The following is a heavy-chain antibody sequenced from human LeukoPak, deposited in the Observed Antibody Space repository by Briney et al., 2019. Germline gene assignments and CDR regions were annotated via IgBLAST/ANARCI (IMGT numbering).Heavy chain of an antibody. D-gene: IGHD3-10*01. CDR3: ARRWYYGSGNWFDP. J-gene: IGHJ5*02. CDR1: GGSFSGYY. CDR2: INHSGST. V-gene: IGHV4-34*01. Sequence: SETLSLTCAVYGGSFSGYYWSWIRQPTGKGLEWIGEINHSGSTNYNPSLKSRVTISVDTSKNQFSLKLSSVTAADTAVYYCARRWYYGSGNWFDPWGQGTLVTVSS.